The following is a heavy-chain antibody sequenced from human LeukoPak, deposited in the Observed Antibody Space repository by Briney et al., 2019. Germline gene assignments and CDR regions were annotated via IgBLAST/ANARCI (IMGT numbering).Heavy chain of an antibody. D-gene: IGHD4-17*01. V-gene: IGHV4-34*01. CDR1: GFSISSHY. CDR2: INPSGRT. CDR3: ARTLSTVTTYFDY. J-gene: IGHJ4*02. Sequence: SETLSLTCTVSGFSISSHYWTWIRQSPGKGLEWIGEINPSGRTNYNPSLKTRVTFSADTSKSQFSLELTSVTAADTAVYYCARTLSTVTTYFDYWGQGTLVTVSS.